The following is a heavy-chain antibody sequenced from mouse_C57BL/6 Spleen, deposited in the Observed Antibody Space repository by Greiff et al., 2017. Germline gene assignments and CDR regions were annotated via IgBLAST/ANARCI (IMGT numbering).Heavy chain of an antibody. J-gene: IGHJ2*01. CDR2: IYPSDSET. V-gene: IGHV1-61*01. CDR3: ARLNYDYDYFDY. CDR1: GYTFTSYW. Sequence: QVQLQQPGAELVRPGSSVKLSCKASGYTFTSYWMDWVKQRPGQGLEWIGNIYPSDSETHYNQKFKDKATLTVDKSSSTAYMQLSSLTSEDSAVYYCARLNYDYDYFDYWGQGTTLTVSS. D-gene: IGHD2-4*01.